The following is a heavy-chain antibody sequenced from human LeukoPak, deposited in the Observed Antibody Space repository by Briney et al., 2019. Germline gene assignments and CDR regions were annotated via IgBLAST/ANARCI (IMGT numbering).Heavy chain of an antibody. V-gene: IGHV6-1*01. CDR2: TDYRSKGYN. CDR1: GDSVSSNSAA. CDR3: ARVSSSWSPSLSVTHYFDS. J-gene: IGHJ4*02. D-gene: IGHD6-13*01. Sequence: SQTLSLTCAISGDSVSSNSAAWNWSRQSPSRGLEGLGRTDYRSKGYNDYAVSGKSRITINPDTSKNQFSLQLPSLPPEDTAVYYCARVSSSWSPSLSVTHYFDSWGQGALVTVSS.